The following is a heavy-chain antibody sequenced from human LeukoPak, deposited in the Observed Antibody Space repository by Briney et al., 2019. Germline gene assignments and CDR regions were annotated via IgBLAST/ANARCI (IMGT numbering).Heavy chain of an antibody. CDR3: AKGAYDYIEMGYFDS. J-gene: IGHJ4*02. D-gene: IGHD5-12*01. CDR2: LIGSSGST. Sequence: QTGGSLRLSCAASGFTSTNYAMNWVRQAPGRGLEWLSVLIGSSGSTDYADSVKGRFTISRDNSKNTVFLQMSSLRPDDTAIYYCAKGAYDYIEMGYFDSWGQGTLVTVSS. V-gene: IGHV3-23*01. CDR1: GFTSTNYA.